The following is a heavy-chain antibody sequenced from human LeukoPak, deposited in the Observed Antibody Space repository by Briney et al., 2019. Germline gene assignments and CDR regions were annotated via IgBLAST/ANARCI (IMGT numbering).Heavy chain of an antibody. Sequence: GGSLRLSCAVSGFTVSSNYMSWVRQPPGKGLEWVSVIYSGGSTYYADSVKGRFTISRHDSRDTLYLQMNSLRVEDTAVYYCARDLSGVNPLDYWGQGTLVTVSS. J-gene: IGHJ4*02. CDR3: ARDLSGVNPLDY. D-gene: IGHD2-8*01. V-gene: IGHV3-53*04. CDR1: GFTVSSNY. CDR2: IYSGGST.